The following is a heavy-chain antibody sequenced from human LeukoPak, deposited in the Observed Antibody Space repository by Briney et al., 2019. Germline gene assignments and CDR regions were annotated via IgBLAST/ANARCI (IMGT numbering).Heavy chain of an antibody. V-gene: IGHV3-48*01. CDR3: ATENPYSSGWCFDY. D-gene: IGHD6-19*01. CDR2: ISSSSSAI. Sequence: GGTLRLSCAASGFTFSSYSMNWGRHAPPKGLERVSYISSSSSAITYADPSKGRCTIYRENPKNSLYLQMNSLRPEARPGDYCATENPYSSGWCFDYRGQGNLGTVSP. J-gene: IGHJ4*02. CDR1: GFTFSSYS.